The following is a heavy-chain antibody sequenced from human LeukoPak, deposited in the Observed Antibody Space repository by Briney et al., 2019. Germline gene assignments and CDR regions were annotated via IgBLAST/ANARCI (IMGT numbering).Heavy chain of an antibody. CDR3: ARAFQSLGGLSLPDY. Sequence: ASVKVSCKASGYTFTNYAMNWVRQAPGQGLELMGWIHPSTGNPTYAQGFTGRFVFSLDTSVSTTYLQITGLKAEDTAVYFCARAFQSLGGLSLPDYWGQGTLVTVSS. CDR1: GYTFTNYA. D-gene: IGHD3-16*02. J-gene: IGHJ4*02. V-gene: IGHV7-4-1*02. CDR2: IHPSTGNP.